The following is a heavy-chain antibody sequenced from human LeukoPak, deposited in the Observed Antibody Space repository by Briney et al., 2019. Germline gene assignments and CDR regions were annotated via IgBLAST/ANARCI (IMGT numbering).Heavy chain of an antibody. CDR3: AGAVGGDGSGSL. CDR2: INHSGST. V-gene: IGHV4-34*01. CDR1: GGSFSGHY. J-gene: IGHJ4*02. D-gene: IGHD3-10*01. Sequence: SETLSLTCAVYGGSFSGHYWSWIRQPPGKGLEWIGEINHSGSTNYNPPLKSRVTISVDTSKNQFSLKLSSVTAADTAVYYCAGAVGGDGSGSLWGPGTLVTVSS.